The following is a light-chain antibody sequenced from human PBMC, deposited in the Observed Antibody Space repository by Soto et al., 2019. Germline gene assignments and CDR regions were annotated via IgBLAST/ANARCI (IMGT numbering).Light chain of an antibody. J-gene: IGKJ3*01. V-gene: IGKV3-20*01. Sequence: EIVLTQSPGTLSLSPGERATLSCSASQSVSDSYLAWYQQKPGQAPRLLIYASSRATGIPDRFSGSGSGTDFTHTISRLEPEDFAVYYCQHYGTSALFGPGTKVDIK. CDR1: QSVSDSY. CDR2: AS. CDR3: QHYGTSAL.